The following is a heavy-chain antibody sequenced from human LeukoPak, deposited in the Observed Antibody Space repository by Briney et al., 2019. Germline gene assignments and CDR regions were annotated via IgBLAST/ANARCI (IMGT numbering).Heavy chain of an antibody. CDR2: ISAYNGNT. CDR1: GYTFTSYG. J-gene: IGHJ6*04. Sequence: ASVKVSCKASGYTFTSYGISWVRQAPGQGLEWMGWISAYNGNTNYAQKLQGRVTMTTDTSTSTAYMELRSLRSDDTAVYYCARDFPIVVVPAAMRDYYGMDVWGKGTTVTVSS. CDR3: ARDFPIVVVPAAMRDYYGMDV. V-gene: IGHV1-18*04. D-gene: IGHD2-2*01.